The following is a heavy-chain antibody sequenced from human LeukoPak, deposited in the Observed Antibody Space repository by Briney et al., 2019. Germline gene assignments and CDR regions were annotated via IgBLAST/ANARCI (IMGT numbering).Heavy chain of an antibody. CDR1: GFTFSNYA. D-gene: IGHD2-15*01. Sequence: GRSLRLSCAASGFTFSNYAMHWVRQAPGKGLVWVSRINSDGSFTNYADSVKGRFTISRDNAKNTLYLQMNSLRAEDTAVYYCAREFGSSRYFDYWGQGIPVTVSS. CDR3: AREFGSSRYFDY. V-gene: IGHV3-74*01. J-gene: IGHJ4*02. CDR2: INSDGSFT.